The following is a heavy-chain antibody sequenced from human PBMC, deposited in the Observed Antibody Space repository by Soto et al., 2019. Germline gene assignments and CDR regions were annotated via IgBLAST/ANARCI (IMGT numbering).Heavy chain of an antibody. CDR2: INHSGST. CDR3: ARGDDSTDHSHFDY. J-gene: IGHJ4*02. V-gene: IGHV4-34*01. Sequence: QVQLQQWGAGLLKPSETLSLTCAVYGGSFSGYYWSWIRQPPGKGLEWIGEINHSGSTNYNPSLKSRVTISVDTSKNQFSLKLSSVTAADTAVYYCARGDDSTDHSHFDYWGQGTLVTVSS. D-gene: IGHD4-4*01. CDR1: GGSFSGYY.